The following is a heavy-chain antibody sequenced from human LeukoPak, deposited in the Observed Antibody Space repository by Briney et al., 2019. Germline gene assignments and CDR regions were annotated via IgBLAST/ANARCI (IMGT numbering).Heavy chain of an antibody. CDR1: GYTFTGYY. Sequence: GASVKVSCKASGYTFTGYYMHWVRQAPGQGLEWMGWINPNSGGTKYAQKFQGRVTMTRDTSISTAYMELSRLRSDDTAVYYCARDIGLDPTDYWGQGTLVTVSS. CDR3: ARDIGLDPTDY. CDR2: INPNSGGT. J-gene: IGHJ4*02. V-gene: IGHV1-2*02. D-gene: IGHD6-19*01.